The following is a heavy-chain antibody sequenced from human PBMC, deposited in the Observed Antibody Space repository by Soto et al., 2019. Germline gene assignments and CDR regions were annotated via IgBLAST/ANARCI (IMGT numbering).Heavy chain of an antibody. CDR2: VSENGGSRGGT. CDR1: GFTFSSSA. V-gene: IGHV3-23*01. Sequence: EVQLLESGGGLVQPGGSLRLSCTASGFTFSSSAMNWVRQAPWQGLEWVASVSENGGSRGGTYYADSVKGRFTISRDNTKNTLYLQMDSRRGADTAVYYCASAKAVVIAALGIWGQGTMVTVSS. J-gene: IGHJ3*02. CDR3: ASAKAVVIAALGI. D-gene: IGHD2-21*01.